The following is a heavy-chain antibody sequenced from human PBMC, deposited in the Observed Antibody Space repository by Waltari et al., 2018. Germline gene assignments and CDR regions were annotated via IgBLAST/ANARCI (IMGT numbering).Heavy chain of an antibody. CDR2: IKSKTDGGTT. J-gene: IGHJ6*02. CDR3: TTDRTVTTNYYYYYGMDV. Sequence: LQLQESGPGLVKPSETLSLTCTVSGGSISSSSYYWGWIRQPPGKGLEWVGRIKSKTDGGTTDYAAPVKGRFTISRDDSKNTLYLHMNSLKTEDTAVYYCTTDRTVTTNYYYYYGMDVWGQGTTVTVSS. CDR1: GGSISSSSYY. V-gene: IGHV3-15*01. D-gene: IGHD4-17*01.